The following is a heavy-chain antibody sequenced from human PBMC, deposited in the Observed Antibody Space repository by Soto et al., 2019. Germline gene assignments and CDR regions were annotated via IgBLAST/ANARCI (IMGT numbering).Heavy chain of an antibody. J-gene: IGHJ4*02. CDR2: IKPNANGGTT. CDR1: GFSFSHAL. CDR3: TVLWGTSYFDY. D-gene: IGHD3-16*01. Sequence: GGSLRLSCAASGFSFSHALMNWVRQAPGKGLEWVGRIKPNANGGTTDYAAPMKGRFIISRDDSINTLYLQVNSLKTEDTAVYYCTVLWGTSYFDYWGQGSLVTVSS. V-gene: IGHV3-15*07.